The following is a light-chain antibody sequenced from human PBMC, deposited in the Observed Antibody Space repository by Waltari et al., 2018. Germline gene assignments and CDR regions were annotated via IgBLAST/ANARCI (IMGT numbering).Light chain of an antibody. V-gene: IGKV3-20*01. CDR2: GAS. J-gene: IGKJ3*01. Sequence: EIVLTQSPAILSLSAGERATLSCRASQTVGSNLLAWYQHKPGQAPRLLIYGASNRPTGIPDRFSGSGSGTDFTPTINRLEPEDFAVYYCQQYGDSPRFTFGPGTKLDI. CDR1: QTVGSNL. CDR3: QQYGDSPRFT.